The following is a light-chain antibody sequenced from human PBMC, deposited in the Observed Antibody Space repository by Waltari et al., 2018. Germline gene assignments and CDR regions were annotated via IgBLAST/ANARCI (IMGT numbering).Light chain of an antibody. CDR3: HQFNNWPQT. Sequence: EIVMTQSPATLSVSPGERATLSCWASQSVNSNLAWYQHKPGQAPRLLIYGASTRATGIPARFSGGGSGTEFTLTISSLQSEDFAVYYCHQFNNWPQTFGQGTKVEIK. CDR1: QSVNSN. CDR2: GAS. V-gene: IGKV3-15*01. J-gene: IGKJ1*01.